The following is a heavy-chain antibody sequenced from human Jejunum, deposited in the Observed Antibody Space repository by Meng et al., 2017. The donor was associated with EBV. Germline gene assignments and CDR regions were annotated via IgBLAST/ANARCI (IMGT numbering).Heavy chain of an antibody. CDR2: ISSSGNII. D-gene: IGHD5-18*01. CDR1: GFTFSDYY. V-gene: IGHV3-11*01. J-gene: IGHJ4*02. CDR3: ARGQGYINGFFAY. Sequence: QVQLVESGGGLVKPGGSLRLSCAASGFTFSDYYMSWIRQAPGKGLEWVSYISSSGNIIYYADSVKGRFTISRDNAKNSLSLKMSSLRAEDTAMYYCARGQGYINGFFAYWGQGTLVTVSS.